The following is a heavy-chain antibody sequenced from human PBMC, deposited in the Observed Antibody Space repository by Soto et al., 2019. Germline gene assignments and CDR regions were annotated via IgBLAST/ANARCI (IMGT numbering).Heavy chain of an antibody. D-gene: IGHD3-22*01. Sequence: QITLKESGPTLVKPTQTLTLTCTFSGFSLSTSGVGVGWIRQPPGKALEWLALIYWDDDKRYSPSLKSRLTITKGTSKRKAPLTMTNINPADTATYYCAHDKRYASSGIQVDYWGQGTLVTVSS. CDR2: IYWDDDK. CDR1: GFSLSTSGVG. CDR3: AHDKRYASSGIQVDY. V-gene: IGHV2-5*02. J-gene: IGHJ4*02.